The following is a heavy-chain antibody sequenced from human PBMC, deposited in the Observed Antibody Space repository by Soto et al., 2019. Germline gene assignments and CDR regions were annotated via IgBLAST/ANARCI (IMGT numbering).Heavy chain of an antibody. CDR1: GGSISSYY. Sequence: SETLSLTCTVSGGSISSYYWSWIRQPAGKGLEWIGRIYTSGSTNYNPSLKSRVTMSVDTSKNQFSLKLSSVTAADTAVYYCARDPALGYCRGGSCYLGGWFDPWGQGTLVTVSS. CDR3: ARDPALGYCRGGSCYLGGWFDP. V-gene: IGHV4-4*07. CDR2: IYTSGST. D-gene: IGHD2-15*01. J-gene: IGHJ5*02.